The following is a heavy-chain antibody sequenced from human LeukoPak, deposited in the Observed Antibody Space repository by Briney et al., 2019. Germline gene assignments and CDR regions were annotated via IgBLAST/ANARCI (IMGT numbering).Heavy chain of an antibody. Sequence: SSETLSLTCAVYGGSFSGYYWSWIRQPPGKGPEWIGEINHSGSTNYNPSLKSRVTISVDTSKNQFSLKLSSVTAADTAVYYCARYSAMVRGVISSPGFDYWGQGTLVTVSS. CDR2: INHSGST. CDR1: GGSFSGYY. V-gene: IGHV4-34*01. J-gene: IGHJ4*02. D-gene: IGHD3-10*01. CDR3: ARYSAMVRGVISSPGFDY.